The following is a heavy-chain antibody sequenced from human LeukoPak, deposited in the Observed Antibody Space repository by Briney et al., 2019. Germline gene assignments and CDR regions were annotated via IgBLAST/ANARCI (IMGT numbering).Heavy chain of an antibody. V-gene: IGHV4-34*01. D-gene: IGHD1-1*01. CDR1: GGSFSGYY. Sequence: SETLSLTCAVYGGSFSGYYWSWIRQPPGKGLEWIGEINHGGSTNYNPSLKSRVTISVDTSKNQFSLKLSSVTAADTAVYYCARGLERDDDFDIWGQGTMVTVSS. CDR3: ARGLERDDDFDI. J-gene: IGHJ3*02. CDR2: INHGGST.